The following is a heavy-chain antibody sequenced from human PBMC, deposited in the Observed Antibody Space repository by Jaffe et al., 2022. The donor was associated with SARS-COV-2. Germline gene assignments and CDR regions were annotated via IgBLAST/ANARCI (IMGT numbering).Heavy chain of an antibody. CDR2: ISGSGGST. J-gene: IGHJ6*02. Sequence: EVQLLESGGGLVQPGGSLRLSCAASGFTFSSYAMSWVRQAPGKGLEWVSAISGSGGSTYYADSVKGRFTISRDNSKNTLYLQMNSLRAEDTAVYYCAKDPTSVHDYYYYGMDVWGQGTTVTVSS. CDR1: GFTFSSYA. V-gene: IGHV3-23*01. CDR3: AKDPTSVHDYYYYGMDV.